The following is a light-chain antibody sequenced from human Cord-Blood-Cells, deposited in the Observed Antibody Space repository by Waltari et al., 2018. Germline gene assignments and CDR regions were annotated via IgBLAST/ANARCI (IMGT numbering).Light chain of an antibody. J-gene: IGLJ1*01. CDR3: SSYTSSSTYV. V-gene: IGLV2-14*03. Sequence: QSALTQPASVSGSPGQSITISCTGTSSDVGGYNYASWYQQHPGKAPKLMIYDVSNRPSGVSNRFSGYKSGNTASLTISGLQAEDEADYYCSSYTSSSTYVFGTGTKVTVL. CDR2: DVS. CDR1: SSDVGGYNY.